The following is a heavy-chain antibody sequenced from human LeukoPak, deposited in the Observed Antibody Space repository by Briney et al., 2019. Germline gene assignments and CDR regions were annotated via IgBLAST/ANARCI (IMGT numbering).Heavy chain of an antibody. J-gene: IGHJ5*02. CDR3: ASAHVNTAMVTFDP. V-gene: IGHV4-59*01. CDR2: IYYSGST. Sequence: PSETLSLTCTVSGGSISSYYWSWIRQPPGKGLEWIGYIYYSGSTNYNPSLKSRVTISVDTSKNQFSLKLSSVTAADTAVYYCASAHVNTAMVTFDPWAREPWSPSPQ. D-gene: IGHD5-18*01. CDR1: GGSISSYY.